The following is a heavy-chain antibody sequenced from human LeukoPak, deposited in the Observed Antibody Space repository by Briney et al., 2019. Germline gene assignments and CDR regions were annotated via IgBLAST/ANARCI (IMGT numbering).Heavy chain of an antibody. CDR2: IKNDGAVK. D-gene: IGHD4-23*01. V-gene: IGHV3-7*01. CDR3: ARSYGGNFYYGMDV. Sequence: PGGSLRLSCAASGFTFSYHWMTWVRQAPGKGLEWVANIKNDGAVKNYVDSVKGRFTISRDNAKNSLYLQMNSLRAEDTAVYYCARSYGGNFYYGMDVWGQGTTVTVSS. CDR1: GFTFSYHW. J-gene: IGHJ6*02.